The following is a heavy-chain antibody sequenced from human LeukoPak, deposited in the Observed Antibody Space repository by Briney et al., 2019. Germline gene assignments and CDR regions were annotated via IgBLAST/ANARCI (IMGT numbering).Heavy chain of an antibody. CDR2: MNPNSGNT. CDR3: ARSFRGYCSGGSCYSDY. Sequence: GASVTVSFKASGYTFTIYDINWVRQATGQGLERMGWMNPNSGNTGYAQKFQGRVTIARNTSISTAYMELSSLRSEDTAVYYCARSFRGYCSGGSCYSDYWGQGTLVTVSS. V-gene: IGHV1-8*03. J-gene: IGHJ4*02. CDR1: GYTFTIYD. D-gene: IGHD2-15*01.